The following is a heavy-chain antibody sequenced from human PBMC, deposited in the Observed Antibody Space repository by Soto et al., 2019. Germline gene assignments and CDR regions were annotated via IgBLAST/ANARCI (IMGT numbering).Heavy chain of an antibody. CDR3: ARDMVSSTWDYYPYYYYGMDV. CDR1: GFTFSSYG. J-gene: IGHJ6*02. D-gene: IGHD1-26*01. CDR2: IWYDGSNK. V-gene: IGHV3-33*01. Sequence: GGSLRLSCAASGFTFSSYGMHWVRQAPGKGLEWVAVIWYDGSNKYYADYVKGRFTISRDNSKNTLYLQMNSLRAEYTAVYYCARDMVSSTWDYYPYYYYGMDVWGQGT.